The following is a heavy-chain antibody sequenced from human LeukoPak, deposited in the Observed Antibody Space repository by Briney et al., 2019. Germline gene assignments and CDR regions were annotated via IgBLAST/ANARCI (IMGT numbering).Heavy chain of an antibody. V-gene: IGHV3-30*03. CDR3: ARALTTLFLASDV. CDR1: GFTFSAYG. J-gene: IGHJ3*01. D-gene: IGHD4-11*01. Sequence: SGGSLRLSCVASGFTFSAYGMQWVRQAPGKGLEWVAVISNDGDNKYYSNSVKGRFTISRDSSKNTLYLQMNSLRPEDTAVYSCARALTTLFLASDVWGLGTMVTVSS. CDR2: ISNDGDNK.